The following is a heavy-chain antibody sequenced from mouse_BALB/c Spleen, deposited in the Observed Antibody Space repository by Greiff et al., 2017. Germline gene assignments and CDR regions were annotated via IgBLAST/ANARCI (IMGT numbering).Heavy chain of an antibody. V-gene: IGHV1-69*02. D-gene: IGHD2-4*01. Sequence: QVQLQQPGAELVKPGASVKLSCKASGYTFTSYWMHWVKQRPGQGLEWIGEIDPSDSYTNYNQKFKGKATLTVDKSSSTAYMQLSSLTSEDSAVYYCARVGDYDDPFAYWGQGTLVTVSA. CDR2: IDPSDSYT. CDR3: ARVGDYDDPFAY. J-gene: IGHJ3*01. CDR1: GYTFTSYW.